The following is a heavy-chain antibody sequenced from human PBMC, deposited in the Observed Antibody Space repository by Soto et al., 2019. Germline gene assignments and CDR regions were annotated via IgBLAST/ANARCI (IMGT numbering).Heavy chain of an antibody. Sequence: GGSLRLSCAASGFTFSSYAMSWVRQAPGKGLEWVSAISGSGGSTYYADTVKGRFTIPRDNSKNTLYLQMNSLRAEDTAVYYCAWGGPQAFGYFDYWGQGTLVTVSS. CDR3: AWGGPQAFGYFDY. J-gene: IGHJ4*02. CDR1: GFTFSSYA. V-gene: IGHV3-23*01. D-gene: IGHD3-16*01. CDR2: ISGSGGST.